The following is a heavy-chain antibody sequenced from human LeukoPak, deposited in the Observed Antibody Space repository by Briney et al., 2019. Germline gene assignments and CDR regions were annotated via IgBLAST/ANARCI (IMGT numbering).Heavy chain of an antibody. V-gene: IGHV4-4*02. J-gene: IGHJ3*02. CDR3: ATLTGGDDAFDI. CDR2: IYHTGNT. CDR1: GGSITSANW. Sequence: SETLSLTCAVSGGSITSANWWSWVRQSPGKGLEWIGEIYHTGNTNYNPSLNSRVSISVLTSKNRFSLKLSSVTAADTAVYYCATLTGGDDAFDIWGQGTMVTVSS. D-gene: IGHD4-23*01.